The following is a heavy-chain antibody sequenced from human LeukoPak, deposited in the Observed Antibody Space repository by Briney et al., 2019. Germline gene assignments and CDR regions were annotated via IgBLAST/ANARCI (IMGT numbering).Heavy chain of an antibody. CDR2: IYTSGST. J-gene: IGHJ5*02. CDR1: GGSISSGSYY. V-gene: IGHV4-61*02. Sequence: TSETLSLTCTVSGGSISSGSYYWSWIRQPAGKGLEWIGRIYTSGSTNYNPSLKSRVTISVDTSKNQFSLKLSSVTAADTAVYYCARAIFGVGNWFDPRGQGTLVTVSS. CDR3: ARAIFGVGNWFDP. D-gene: IGHD3-3*01.